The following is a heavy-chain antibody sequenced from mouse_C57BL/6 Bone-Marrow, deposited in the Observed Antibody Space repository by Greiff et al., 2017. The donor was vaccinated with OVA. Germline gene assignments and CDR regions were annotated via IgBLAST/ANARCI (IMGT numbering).Heavy chain of an antibody. J-gene: IGHJ4*01. D-gene: IGHD1-1*01. CDR1: GFSFNTYA. V-gene: IGHV10-1*01. Sequence: EVKLMESGGGLVQPKGSLKLSCAASGFSFNTYAMNWVRQAPGKGLEWVARIRSKSNNYATYYADSVKDRFTISRDDSESMLYLQMNNLKTEDTAMYYCVRQGITTVVAPYAMDYWGQGTSVTVSS. CDR2: IRSKSNNYAT. CDR3: VRQGITTVVAPYAMDY.